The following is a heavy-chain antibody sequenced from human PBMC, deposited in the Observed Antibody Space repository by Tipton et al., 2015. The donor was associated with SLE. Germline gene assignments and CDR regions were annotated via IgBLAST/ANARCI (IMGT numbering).Heavy chain of an antibody. J-gene: IGHJ6*02. CDR3: TRGGFREPDYFYYGMDV. CDR2: VYYNGNT. Sequence: LRLSCAASGFTFSTYAMNWVRQAPGKGLEWIGCVYYNGNTSYSPSLNSRITISLDRSKNQFSLNLTSATAADTAVYYCTRGGFREPDYFYYGMDVWGQGTTVTVSS. V-gene: IGHV4-30-2*01. D-gene: IGHD3-10*01. CDR1: GFTFSTYA.